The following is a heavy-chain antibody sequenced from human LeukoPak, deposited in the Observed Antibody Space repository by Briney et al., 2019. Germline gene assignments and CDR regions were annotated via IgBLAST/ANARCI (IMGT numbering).Heavy chain of an antibody. CDR2: IRGSGGST. Sequence: GVSLRLSCAASGFTFSSYAMSWVRQAPGKGLEWVSAIRGSGGSTYYADSVKGRFTISRDNSKNTLYLQMNSLRAEDTAVYYCTSGRITIFGVVRSFDYWGQGTLVTVSS. CDR1: GFTFSSYA. CDR3: TSGRITIFGVVRSFDY. D-gene: IGHD3-3*01. J-gene: IGHJ4*02. V-gene: IGHV3-23*01.